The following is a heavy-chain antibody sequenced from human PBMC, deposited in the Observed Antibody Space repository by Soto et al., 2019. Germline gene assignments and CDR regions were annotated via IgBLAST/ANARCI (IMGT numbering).Heavy chain of an antibody. CDR3: ARVEGGNAFDL. CDR1: GFTFSSYA. D-gene: IGHD1-1*01. V-gene: IGHV3-30-3*01. Sequence: GGSLRLSCAASGFTFSSYAMHWVRQAPGKGLEWVAVISYDGSNKYYADSVKGRFTISRDNSKNTLYLQMNSLRAEDTAVYYCARVEGGNAFDLWGQGTMVTVSS. CDR2: ISYDGSNK. J-gene: IGHJ3*01.